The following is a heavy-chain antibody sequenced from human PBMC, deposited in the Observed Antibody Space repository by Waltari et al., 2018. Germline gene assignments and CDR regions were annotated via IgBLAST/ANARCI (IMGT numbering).Heavy chain of an antibody. CDR2: ISSSGSTI. J-gene: IGHJ5*02. D-gene: IGHD3-22*01. CDR3: AREGYYDSSGYP. V-gene: IGHV3-48*03. Sequence: VSYISSSGSTIYYADSVKGRFTISRDNAKNSLYLQTNSLRAEDTAVYYCAREGYYDSSGYPWGQGTLVTVSS.